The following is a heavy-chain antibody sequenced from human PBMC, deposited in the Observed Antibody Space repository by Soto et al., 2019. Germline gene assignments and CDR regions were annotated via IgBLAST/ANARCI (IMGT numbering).Heavy chain of an antibody. V-gene: IGHV1-58*01. CDR2: IVVGSGNT. D-gene: IGHD3-22*01. Sequence: SVKVSCKASGFTFTSSAVQWVRQARGQRLEWIGWIVVGSGNTNYAQKFQERVTITRDMSTSTAYMELSSLRSEDTAVYYCAAFGPLSGYAYYFDYWGQGTLVTVSS. J-gene: IGHJ4*02. CDR3: AAFGPLSGYAYYFDY. CDR1: GFTFTSSA.